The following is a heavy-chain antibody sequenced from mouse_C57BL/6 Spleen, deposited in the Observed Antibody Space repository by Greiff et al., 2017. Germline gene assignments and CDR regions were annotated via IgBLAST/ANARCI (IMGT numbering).Heavy chain of an antibody. CDR2: ISSGGDYI. CDR1: GFTFRSYA. J-gene: IGHJ4*01. V-gene: IGHV5-9-1*02. Sequence: EVQGVESGEGLVKPGGSLKLSCAASGFTFRSYAMSWVCQTPEQRLEWVAYISSGGDYIYYADTVKGRFTISRDNARNTLYLQMSSLKSEDTTMYYCTRENGRGYAMDYWGQGTSVTVSS. CDR3: TRENGRGYAMDY. D-gene: IGHD4-1*01.